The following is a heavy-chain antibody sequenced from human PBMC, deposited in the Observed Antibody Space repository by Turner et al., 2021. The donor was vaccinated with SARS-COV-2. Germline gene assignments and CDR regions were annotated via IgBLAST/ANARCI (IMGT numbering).Heavy chain of an antibody. Sequence: QVPLVESGGGLVKPGGSLRLSCAASGFTFSDYYMRWIRQAPGKGLEWISYIRISGSTIYYADSVKGRFTISRDNAKNSLYLQMNSLRAEDTAVYYCASPHEEYYGMDVWGQGTTVTVSS. CDR2: IRISGSTI. CDR1: GFTFSDYY. CDR3: ASPHEEYYGMDV. V-gene: IGHV3-11*01. J-gene: IGHJ6*02.